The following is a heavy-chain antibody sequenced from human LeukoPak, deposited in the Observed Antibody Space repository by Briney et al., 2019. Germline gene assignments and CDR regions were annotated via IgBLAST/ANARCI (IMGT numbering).Heavy chain of an antibody. CDR1: GFTLNNDA. V-gene: IGHV3-23*01. Sequence: GGSLRLSCAASGFTLNNDAMIWVRQAPGKGLEWVSAINGDTTHYAGSVKGRFTISRDNSKNTLYLQMNSLRADDTAVYYCAKEWGVDYGLRYWGQGTLVTVSS. CDR2: INGDTT. J-gene: IGHJ4*02. D-gene: IGHD4-17*01. CDR3: AKEWGVDYGLRY.